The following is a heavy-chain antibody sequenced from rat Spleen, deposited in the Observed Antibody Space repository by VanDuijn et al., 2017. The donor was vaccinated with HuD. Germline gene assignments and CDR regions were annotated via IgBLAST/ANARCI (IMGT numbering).Heavy chain of an antibody. V-gene: IGHV4-2*01. J-gene: IGHJ2*01. CDR2: INKDSSTI. CDR3: VREAFGVDY. D-gene: IGHD4-3*01. Sequence: EVKLVESGGGLVQPGRSLKLSCAASGFNFNDYWMAWVRQAPGKGLEWIGEINKDSSTIKYIPSLKDKLTISRDNAQNTLYLQMSKLGSEDTAIYYCVREAFGVDYWGQGVMVTVSS. CDR1: GFNFNDYW.